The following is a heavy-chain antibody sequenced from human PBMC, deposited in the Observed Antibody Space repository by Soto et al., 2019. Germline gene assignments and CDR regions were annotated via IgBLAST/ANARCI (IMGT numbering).Heavy chain of an antibody. D-gene: IGHD6-13*01. V-gene: IGHV3-23*01. CDR3: AKGPATGIAAAGTGLDWFGP. CDR2: ISGSGGST. CDR1: GFTFSSYA. Sequence: GGSLRLSCAASGFTFSSYAMSWVRQAPGKGLEWVSAISGSGGSTYYADSVKGRFTISRDNSKNTLYLQMDSLRAEDTAVYYCAKGPATGIAAAGTGLDWFGPWGQGTLVTGSS. J-gene: IGHJ5*02.